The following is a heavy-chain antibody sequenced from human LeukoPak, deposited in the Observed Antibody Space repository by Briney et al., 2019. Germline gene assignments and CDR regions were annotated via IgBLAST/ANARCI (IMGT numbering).Heavy chain of an antibody. D-gene: IGHD3-22*01. CDR2: INHSGST. V-gene: IGHV4-34*01. CDR1: GGSFSGYY. CDR3: ARGRPHYYDSSGYYQN. J-gene: IGHJ4*02. Sequence: SSETLSLTCAVYGGSFSGYYWSWIRQPPGKGLEWIGEINHSGSTNYNPSLKSRVTISVDTSKNQFSLKLSSVTAADTAVYYCARGRPHYYDSSGYYQNWGQGTLVTVSS.